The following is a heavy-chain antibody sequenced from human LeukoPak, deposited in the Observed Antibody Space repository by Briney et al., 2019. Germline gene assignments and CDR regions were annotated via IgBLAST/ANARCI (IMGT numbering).Heavy chain of an antibody. CDR3: ARAINYYDSSGPFDY. D-gene: IGHD3-22*01. CDR2: IWYDGSNK. V-gene: IGHV3-33*01. J-gene: IGHJ4*02. Sequence: GGSLRPSCAASAFSFSSYGMHWVRQAPGKGLEWVAVIWYDGSNKFYADSVKGRFTISRDNSKNTLYLQVNSLRAEDTAVYYCARAINYYDSSGPFDYWGQGTLVTVSS. CDR1: AFSFSSYG.